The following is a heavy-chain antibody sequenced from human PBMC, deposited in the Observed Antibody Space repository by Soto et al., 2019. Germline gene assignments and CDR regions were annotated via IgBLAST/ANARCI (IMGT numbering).Heavy chain of an antibody. V-gene: IGHV1-69*19. Sequence: QVQLVQSGAEMKKPGSSVKVSCQSSGGTFNTYAMNWVRQAPGQGTEWRGDISPMFGAANYATKFHGRVTIAADESPGTSYKQLSSLTSEDKALSFCARVVQFHPPAFVYWGQGTLVTVSS. CDR3: ARVVQFHPPAFVY. CDR1: GGTFNTYA. CDR2: ISPMFGAA. J-gene: IGHJ4*02. D-gene: IGHD2-15*01.